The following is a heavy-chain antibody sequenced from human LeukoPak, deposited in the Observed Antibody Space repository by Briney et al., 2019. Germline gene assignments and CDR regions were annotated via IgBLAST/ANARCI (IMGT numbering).Heavy chain of an antibody. Sequence: PGRSLRLSCAASGFTFSSYAMHWVRQAPGKGLEWVAVISYDGSNKYYADSVKGRFTISRDNSKNTLYLQMNSLRAEDTAVYYCARDLAYSSGWYYLDYWGQGTLVTVSS. J-gene: IGHJ4*02. CDR1: GFTFSSYA. D-gene: IGHD6-19*01. CDR3: ARDLAYSSGWYYLDY. CDR2: ISYDGSNK. V-gene: IGHV3-30-3*01.